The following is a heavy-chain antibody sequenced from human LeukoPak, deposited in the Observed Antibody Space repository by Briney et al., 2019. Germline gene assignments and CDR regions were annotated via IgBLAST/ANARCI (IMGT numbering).Heavy chain of an antibody. CDR2: ISAYNGNT. CDR3: ARNDWSAMATGFDY. J-gene: IGHJ4*02. CDR1: GYTFTSYG. Sequence: GASVKVSCKASGYTFTSYGISWVRQAPGQGLEWMGWISAYNGNTNYAQKLQGRVTTTTDTSTSTAYMELRSLRSDDTAVYYCARNDWSAMATGFDYWGQGTLVTVSS. D-gene: IGHD5-18*01. V-gene: IGHV1-18*01.